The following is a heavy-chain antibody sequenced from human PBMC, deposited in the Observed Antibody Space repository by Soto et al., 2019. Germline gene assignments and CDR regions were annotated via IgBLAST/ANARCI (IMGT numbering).Heavy chain of an antibody. CDR3: AKDPNIVVVVAATPTDQYFDY. CDR2: ISGSGGST. J-gene: IGHJ4*02. V-gene: IGHV3-23*01. Sequence: GGSLRLSCAASGFTFSSYAMSWVRQAPGKGLEWVSAISGSGGSTYYADSVKGRFTISRDNPKNTLYLQMNSLRAEDTAVYYCAKDPNIVVVVAATPTDQYFDYWGQGTLVTVSS. D-gene: IGHD2-15*01. CDR1: GFTFSSYA.